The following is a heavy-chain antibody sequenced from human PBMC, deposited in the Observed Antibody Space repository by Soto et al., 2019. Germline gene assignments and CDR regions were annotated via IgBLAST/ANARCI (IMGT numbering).Heavy chain of an antibody. CDR2: INHSGST. CDR3: ARGGYYGSGSYYIYYYYGMDV. Sequence: SETLSLTCAVYGGSFSGYYWSWIRQPPGKGLEWIGEINHSGSTNYNPSLKSRVTISVDTSKNQFSLKLSSVTAADTAVYYCARGGYYGSGSYYIYYYYGMDVWGQGTTVTVSS. V-gene: IGHV4-34*01. J-gene: IGHJ6*02. CDR1: GGSFSGYY. D-gene: IGHD3-10*01.